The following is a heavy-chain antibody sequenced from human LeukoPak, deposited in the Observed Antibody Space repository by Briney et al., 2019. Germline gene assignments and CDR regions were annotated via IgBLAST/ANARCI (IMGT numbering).Heavy chain of an antibody. CDR1: GFTLSSYE. J-gene: IGHJ5*02. CDR2: ISSGGRTI. D-gene: IGHD3-22*01. Sequence: GGSLRLSCAASGFTLSSYEMNWVRQAPGKGLEWVSYISSGGRTIYYADSVKGRFTISRDNAKNSLYLQMNSLRAEDTAVYYCARGSGYYYDSSGYYSNWFDPWGQGTLVTVSS. CDR3: ARGSGYYYDSSGYYSNWFDP. V-gene: IGHV3-48*03.